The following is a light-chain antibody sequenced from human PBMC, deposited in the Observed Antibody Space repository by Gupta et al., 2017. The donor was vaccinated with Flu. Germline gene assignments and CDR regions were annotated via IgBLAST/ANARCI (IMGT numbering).Light chain of an antibody. Sequence: QSALTQPRSVSGSPGPSVTISCTGTSGDIGNYNYVSWYQQHPGKVPKLILYAVTERPSGVPDRFSGSKSGNTASLTISGLQTEDDGDYYCCSYAGSDFVAFGGGTTLTVL. V-gene: IGLV2-11*01. CDR3: CSYAGSDFVA. CDR2: AVT. J-gene: IGLJ3*02. CDR1: SGDIGNYNY.